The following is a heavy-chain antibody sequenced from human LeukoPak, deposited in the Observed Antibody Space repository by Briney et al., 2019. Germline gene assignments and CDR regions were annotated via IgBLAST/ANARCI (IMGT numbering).Heavy chain of an antibody. CDR1: GFTFSSYG. CDR3: AKGKAPRFDP. Sequence: PGRSLRLSCAASGFTFSSYGMHWVRQAPGKGLEWVAVISYDGSNKYYADSVKGRFTISRDNSKNTLYLQMNSLRAEDTAVYYCAKGKAPRFDPWGQGTLVTVSS. J-gene: IGHJ5*02. V-gene: IGHV3-30*18. CDR2: ISYDGSNK.